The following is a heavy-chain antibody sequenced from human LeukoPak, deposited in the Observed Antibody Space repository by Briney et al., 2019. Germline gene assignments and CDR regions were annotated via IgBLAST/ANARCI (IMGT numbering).Heavy chain of an antibody. J-gene: IGHJ3*02. V-gene: IGHV1-2*02. CDR3: ARDLFRTYCSSTSCYHAFDI. Sequence: ASVKVSCKASGYTFTGYYMHWVRQAPGQGLEWMGWINPNSGGTNYAQKFQGRVTMTRDTSISTAYMELSRLRSDDTAVYYCARDLFRTYCSSTSCYHAFDIWGQGTMVTVSS. D-gene: IGHD2-2*01. CDR1: GYTFTGYY. CDR2: INPNSGGT.